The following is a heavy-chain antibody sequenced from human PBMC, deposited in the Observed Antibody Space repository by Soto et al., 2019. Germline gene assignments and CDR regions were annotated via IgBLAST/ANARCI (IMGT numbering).Heavy chain of an antibody. CDR2: ISGSGGST. CDR3: AKDDYGITIFGVVTLVDY. Sequence: RLSCAASGFTFSSYAMSWVRQAPGKGLEWVSAISGSGGSTYYADSVKGRFTISRDNSKNTLYLQMNSLRAEDTAVYYCAKDDYGITIFGVVTLVDYWGQGTLVTVSS. V-gene: IGHV3-23*01. J-gene: IGHJ4*02. CDR1: GFTFSSYA. D-gene: IGHD3-3*01.